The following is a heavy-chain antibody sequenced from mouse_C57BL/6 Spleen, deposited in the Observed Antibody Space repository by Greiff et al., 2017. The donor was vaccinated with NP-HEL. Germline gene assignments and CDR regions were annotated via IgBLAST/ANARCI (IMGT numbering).Heavy chain of an antibody. CDR2: IYPGSGNT. CDR1: GYTFTDYY. D-gene: IGHD2-2*01. J-gene: IGHJ2*01. Sequence: VQLQESGAELVRPGASVKLSCKASGYTFTDYYINWVKQRPGQGLEWIARIYPGSGNTYYNEKFKGKATLTAEKSSSTAYMQLSSLTSEDSAVYFCARWLRDFDYWGQGTTLTVSS. CDR3: ARWLRDFDY. V-gene: IGHV1-76*01.